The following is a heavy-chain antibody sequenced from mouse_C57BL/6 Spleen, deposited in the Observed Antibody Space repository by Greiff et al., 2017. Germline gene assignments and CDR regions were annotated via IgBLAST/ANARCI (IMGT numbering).Heavy chain of an antibody. D-gene: IGHD2-2*01. Sequence: EVQLQQSGPELVKPGASVKMSCKASGYTFTDYNMHWVKQSHGKSLEWIGYINPNNGGTSYNQKFKGKATLTVNKSSSTAYMELRSLTSEDSAVYYCASQSRGYDRGYAMDYWGQGTSVTVSS. J-gene: IGHJ4*01. CDR1: GYTFTDYN. CDR2: INPNNGGT. CDR3: ASQSRGYDRGYAMDY. V-gene: IGHV1-22*01.